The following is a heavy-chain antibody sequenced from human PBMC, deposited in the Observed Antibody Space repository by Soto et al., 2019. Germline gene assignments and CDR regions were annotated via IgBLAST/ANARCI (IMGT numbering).Heavy chain of an antibody. J-gene: IGHJ4*02. Sequence: QVQLVQSVAEGKKPGASVKVSCKASGYTFTSYGISWVRQAPGQGLKWMGWISAYNANTNYAQKLQGRATMTTDTSTSTIYMELRSLRSDDTAVYFWARDRLGATGAYWGQGTLVTVAS. D-gene: IGHD1-26*01. V-gene: IGHV1-18*01. CDR1: GYTFTSYG. CDR3: ARDRLGATGAY. CDR2: ISAYNANT.